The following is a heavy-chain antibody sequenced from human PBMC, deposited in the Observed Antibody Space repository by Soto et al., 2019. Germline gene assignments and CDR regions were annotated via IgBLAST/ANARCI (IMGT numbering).Heavy chain of an antibody. V-gene: IGHV1-69*14. D-gene: IGHD3-3*01. CDR1: GGTFRRYS. J-gene: IGHJ6*01. CDR3: AIRPSGSGVVAMGGLDV. Sequence: QGQLVQSGAELKKPGPSVRVSCQASGGTFRRYSVNWVRQAPGQGLEWMGGVNPIFPTADHAQRFQGRVTLTADKATNTAYMELSSLRSDAAAVSYCAIRPSGSGVVAMGGLDVRGPGATVTVSS. CDR2: VNPIFPTA.